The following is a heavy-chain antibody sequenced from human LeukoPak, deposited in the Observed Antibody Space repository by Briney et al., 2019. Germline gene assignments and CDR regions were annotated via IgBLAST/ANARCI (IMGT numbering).Heavy chain of an antibody. CDR2: ISYDGSNK. J-gene: IGHJ4*02. V-gene: IGHV3-30*18. CDR1: GFTFSSYG. D-gene: IGHD3-10*01. Sequence: PGGSLRLSCAASGFTFSSYGMPWVRQAPGKGLEWVAVISYDGSNKYYADSVKGRFTISRDNSKNTLYLQMNSLRAEDTAVYYCAKDDRPGIDYWGQGTLVTVSS. CDR3: AKDDRPGIDY.